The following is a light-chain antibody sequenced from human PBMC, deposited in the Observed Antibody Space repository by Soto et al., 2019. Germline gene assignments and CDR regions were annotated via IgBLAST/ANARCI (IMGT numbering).Light chain of an antibody. Sequence: QSVLTQPPSVSGAPXQXVTISCTGSSSNIGAGYDVHWYQQLPGTAPKLLIYGNSNRPSGVPDRFSGSKSGTSASLAITGLQAEDEADYYCQSYDSSLSGWVFGGGTQLTVL. J-gene: IGLJ3*02. CDR1: SSNIGAGYD. V-gene: IGLV1-40*01. CDR2: GNS. CDR3: QSYDSSLSGWV.